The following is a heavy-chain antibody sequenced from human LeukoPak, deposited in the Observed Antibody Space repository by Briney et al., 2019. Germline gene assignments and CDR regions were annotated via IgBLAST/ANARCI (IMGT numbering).Heavy chain of an antibody. CDR2: IFSNGDT. CDR3: TRDQMNY. CDR1: EFTVSRNY. Sequence: GGSLRLSCTASEFTVSRNYMLWVRQAPGKGLEWVSLIFSNGDTHYADSVKGRLTISRDTSKNTVSLQMNSLRVEDTAMYYCTRDQMNYWGQGTLVTVSS. J-gene: IGHJ4*02. V-gene: IGHV3-53*01. D-gene: IGHD5-24*01.